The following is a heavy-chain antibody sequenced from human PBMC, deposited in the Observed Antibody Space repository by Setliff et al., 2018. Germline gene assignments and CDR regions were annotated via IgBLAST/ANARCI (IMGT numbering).Heavy chain of an antibody. V-gene: IGHV3-21*01. D-gene: IGHD3-9*01. CDR2: ISSSSSYI. CDR1: GFIFSDYS. J-gene: IGHJ4*02. Sequence: GGSLRLSCAASGFIFSDYSMNWVRQAPGKGLEWVSSISSSSSYIYYADSVKGRFTISRDNAKNSLYLQMNSLRAEDTAVYYCACPDILTGLYDYWGQGTLVTSPQ. CDR3: ACPDILTGLYDY.